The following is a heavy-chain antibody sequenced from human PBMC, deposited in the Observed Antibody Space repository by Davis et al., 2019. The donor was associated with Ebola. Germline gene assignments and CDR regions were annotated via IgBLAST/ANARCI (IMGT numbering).Heavy chain of an antibody. CDR3: ARDPGIAVAGSYYFDY. CDR2: ISSSSSYI. D-gene: IGHD6-19*01. J-gene: IGHJ4*02. CDR1: GFTFDDYA. Sequence: GGSLRLSCAASGFTFDDYAMHWVCQAPGKGLEWVSSISSSSSYIYYADSVKGRFTISRDNAKNSLYLQMNSLRAEDTAVYYCARDPGIAVAGSYYFDYWGQGTLVTVSS. V-gene: IGHV3-21*01.